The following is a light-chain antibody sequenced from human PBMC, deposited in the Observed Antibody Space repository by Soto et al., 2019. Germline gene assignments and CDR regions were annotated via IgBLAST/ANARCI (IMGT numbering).Light chain of an antibody. CDR1: SSGVGDYNY. CDR2: DVT. CDR3: SSYTSSGALGV. J-gene: IGLJ2*01. Sequence: QSALTQPASVSGSPGQSITISCTGTSSGVGDYNYVSWYQQHPGKAPKLMIYDVTYRPSGVSNRLSGSKSGNTASLTISGLQAEDEADYYCSSYTSSGALGVFGGGTKLTVL. V-gene: IGLV2-14*01.